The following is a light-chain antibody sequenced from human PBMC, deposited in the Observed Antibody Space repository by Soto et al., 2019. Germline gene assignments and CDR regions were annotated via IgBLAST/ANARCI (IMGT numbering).Light chain of an antibody. Sequence: QSALTQPPSVSGSPGQSVTISCTGTSSDVGDYNYVSWYQHQPDKAPKLMIYEVTKRPSGVPDRFSGSKSGNTASLTVSGLQAEDEADYYCSSYAGSNNFGVFGGGTKLNVL. J-gene: IGLJ2*01. CDR3: SSYAGSNNFGV. V-gene: IGLV2-8*01. CDR1: SSDVGDYNY. CDR2: EVT.